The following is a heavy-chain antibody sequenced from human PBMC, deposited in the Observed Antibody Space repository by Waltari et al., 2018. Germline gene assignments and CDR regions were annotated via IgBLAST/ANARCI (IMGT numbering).Heavy chain of an antibody. CDR3: ARGMPGDY. CDR2: IYHSGST. D-gene: IGHD2-2*01. Sequence: QVQLQESGPGLVKPSETLSLTCTVSGYSISSGYYWGWIRQPPGKGLEWIGSIYHSGSTYYNPSLKSRVTISVDTSKNQFSLKLSSVTAADTAVYYCARGMPGDYWGQGTLVTVSS. J-gene: IGHJ4*02. V-gene: IGHV4-38-2*02. CDR1: GYSISSGYY.